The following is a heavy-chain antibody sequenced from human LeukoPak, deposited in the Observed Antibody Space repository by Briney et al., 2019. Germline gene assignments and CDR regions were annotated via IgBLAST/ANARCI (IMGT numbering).Heavy chain of an antibody. CDR2: IYYSGST. D-gene: IGHD3-10*01. CDR3: ARGPPDFYNSGSYYNGYNWFDS. Sequence: SETLSLTCTVSGGSINSYYWSWIRQPPGKGLEWIGYIYYSGSTNYNPPLKSRVTISADTSKNQFSLTLTSVTAADTAVYYCARGPPDFYNSGSYYNGYNWFDSWGQGTLVTVSS. CDR1: GGSINSYY. V-gene: IGHV4-59*08. J-gene: IGHJ5*01.